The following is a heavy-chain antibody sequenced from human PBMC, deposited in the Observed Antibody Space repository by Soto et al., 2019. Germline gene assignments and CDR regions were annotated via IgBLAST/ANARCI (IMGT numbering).Heavy chain of an antibody. CDR2: IKQDGSEK. D-gene: IGHD2-2*01. J-gene: IGHJ5*02. CDR1: GLTFSSYW. CDR3: ARLGYCSSTSCYYGWFDP. V-gene: IGHV3-7*03. Sequence: PGGSLRLSCAASGLTFSSYWMSWVRQAPGKGLEWVANIKQDGSEKYYVDSVKGRFTISRDNAKNSLYLQMNSLRAEDTAVYYCARLGYCSSTSCYYGWFDPWGQGTLVTVSS.